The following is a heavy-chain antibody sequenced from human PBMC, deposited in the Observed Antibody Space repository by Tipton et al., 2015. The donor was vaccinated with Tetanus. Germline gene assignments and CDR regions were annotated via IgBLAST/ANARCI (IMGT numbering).Heavy chain of an antibody. V-gene: IGHV4-59*01. D-gene: IGHD2-2*01. CDR2: IYYSGNT. CDR1: GDSISFYY. J-gene: IGHJ5*02. Sequence: TLSLTCTVSGDSISFYYCSWILQPPGKGLEWIGYIYYSGNTKYNPSLKSRVTMSVDTSKNQHSLKLTSVTPADTAVYYCARDLGRYQQNNWFGPWGQGTLVTVSS. CDR3: ARDLGRYQQNNWFGP.